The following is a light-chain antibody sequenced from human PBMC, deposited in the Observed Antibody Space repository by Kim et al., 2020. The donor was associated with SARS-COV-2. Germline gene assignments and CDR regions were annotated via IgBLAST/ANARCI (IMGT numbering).Light chain of an antibody. CDR1: QSVSSY. J-gene: IGKJ4*01. CDR2: DAC. V-gene: IGKV3-11*01. Sequence: LSPGERAALSSRARQSVSSYLAWYQQNPGQAPRLLIYDACNRATGIPARFSGSGSGTDFTLTISSLEPEDFAVYYCQQRSNWPLTFGGGTKVDIK. CDR3: QQRSNWPLT.